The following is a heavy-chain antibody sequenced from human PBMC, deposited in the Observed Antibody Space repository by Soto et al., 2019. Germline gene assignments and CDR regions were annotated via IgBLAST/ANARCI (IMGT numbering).Heavy chain of an antibody. J-gene: IGHJ6*03. CDR1: GGSLSVYY. D-gene: IGHD3-3*01. V-gene: IGHV4-34*02. Sequence: QVQLQQWGAGLLKPSETLSLTCGVYGGSLSVYYWSWIRQSPGKGLEWIGEINHSGSTNYNPSFKSRVTRSVDTSKNQYSVKLTSVTAADTAVYYCALIPGRFSTFYSYMDVWGGGTTVTVSS. CDR2: INHSGST. CDR3: ALIPGRFSTFYSYMDV.